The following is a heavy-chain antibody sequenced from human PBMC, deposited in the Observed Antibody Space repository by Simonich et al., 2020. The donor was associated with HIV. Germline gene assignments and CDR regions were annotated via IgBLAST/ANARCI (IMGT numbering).Heavy chain of an antibody. V-gene: IGHV3-21*01. J-gene: IGHJ4*02. CDR2: ISSSSSYI. CDR3: ARDGRKGSSTSCSDY. D-gene: IGHD2-2*01. CDR1: GFTFSSYS. Sequence: EVQLVESGGGLVKPGGSLILSCAASGFTFSSYSMNWVCQAPGKGLEWVSSISSSSSYIYYADSVKGRFNISRDNAKNSLYLQMNSLRAEDTAVYYWARDGRKGSSTSCSDYWGQGTLVTVSS.